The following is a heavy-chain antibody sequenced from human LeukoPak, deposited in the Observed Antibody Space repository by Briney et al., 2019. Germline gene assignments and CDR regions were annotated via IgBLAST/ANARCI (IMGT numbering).Heavy chain of an antibody. CDR3: ARGPMVRGVILAEWFDP. D-gene: IGHD3-10*01. V-gene: IGHV1-2*06. CDR2: INPNSGGT. J-gene: IGHJ5*02. Sequence: ASVKVSCKASGYTFTGYYMHWVRQAPGQGLEWMGRINPNSGGTNYAQKFQGRVTMTRDTSISTAYMELSRLRSDDTAVYYCARGPMVRGVILAEWFDPWGQGTLVTVSS. CDR1: GYTFTGYY.